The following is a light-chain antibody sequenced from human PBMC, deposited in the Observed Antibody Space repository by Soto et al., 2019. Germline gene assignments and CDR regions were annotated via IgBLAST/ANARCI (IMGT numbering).Light chain of an antibody. CDR1: QSVTSNY. V-gene: IGKV3-20*01. CDR2: GAS. J-gene: IGKJ1*01. CDR3: QQYGSSPGT. Sequence: EIVWTQSPGTLSSSPGEGATLSCRASQSVTSNYLAWYQQKRGQAPRLLIWGASIRATDLPDRFSGGGSGTDFTLTISRLEAEDSAVYYCQQYGSSPGTFGQGTKV.